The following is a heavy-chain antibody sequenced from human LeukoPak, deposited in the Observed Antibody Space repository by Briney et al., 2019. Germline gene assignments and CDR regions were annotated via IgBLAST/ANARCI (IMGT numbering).Heavy chain of an antibody. CDR1: GFTFSSYA. D-gene: IGHD5-24*01. CDR2: ISYDGSNK. CDR3: ARDLRWLQPDFDY. V-gene: IGHV3-30-3*01. Sequence: GGSLRLSCAASGFTFSSYAMHWVRQAPGKGLEWVAVISYDGSNKYYADSVKGRFTISRDNSKNALYLQMNSLRAEDTAVYYCARDLRWLQPDFDYWGQGTLVTVSS. J-gene: IGHJ4*02.